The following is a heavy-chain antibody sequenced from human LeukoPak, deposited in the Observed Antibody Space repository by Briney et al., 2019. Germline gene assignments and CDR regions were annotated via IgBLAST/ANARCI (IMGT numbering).Heavy chain of an antibody. CDR3: ARDWQLYGMDV. CDR1: GFTFGTYD. J-gene: IGHJ6*02. V-gene: IGHV3-13*01. Sequence: GRSLRLSCAASGFTFGTYDMHWVRQVTGKGLEWVSSIGTADDTYYPDSMKGRFTISRDNAKNSLYLQMNSLRAEDTAVYYCARDWQLYGMDVWGQGTTVTVSS. D-gene: IGHD6-13*01. CDR2: IGTADDT.